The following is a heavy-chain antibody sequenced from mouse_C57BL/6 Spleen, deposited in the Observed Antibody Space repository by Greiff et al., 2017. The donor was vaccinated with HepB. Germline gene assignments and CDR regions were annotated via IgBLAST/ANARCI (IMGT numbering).Heavy chain of an antibody. D-gene: IGHD1-1*01. J-gene: IGHJ1*03. CDR2: ISNGGGST. Sequence: EVQLVESGGGLVQPGGSLKLSCAASGFTFSDYYMYWVRQTPEKRLEWVAYISNGGGSTYYPDTVKGRFTISRDNAKNTLYLQMSRLKSEDTAMYYCARLYDGSSYGYFDVWGTGTTVTVSS. CDR1: GFTFSDYY. V-gene: IGHV5-12*01. CDR3: ARLYDGSSYGYFDV.